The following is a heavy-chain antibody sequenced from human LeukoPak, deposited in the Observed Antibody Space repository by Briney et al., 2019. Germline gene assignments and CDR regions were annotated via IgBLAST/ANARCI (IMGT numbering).Heavy chain of an antibody. J-gene: IGHJ4*02. CDR2: IKQDGSEK. CDR1: GFTFSSYS. CDR3: ARGSSGWYRAYYFDY. V-gene: IGHV3-7*01. Sequence: PGGSLRLSCAASGFTFSSYSMNWVRQAPGKGLEWVANIKQDGSEKYYVDSVKGRFTISRDNAKNSLYLQMNSLRAEDTAVYYCARGSSGWYRAYYFDYWGQGTLVTVSS. D-gene: IGHD6-19*01.